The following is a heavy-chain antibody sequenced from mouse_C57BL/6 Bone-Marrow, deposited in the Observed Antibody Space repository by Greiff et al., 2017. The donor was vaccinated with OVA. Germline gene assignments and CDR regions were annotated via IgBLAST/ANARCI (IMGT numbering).Heavy chain of an antibody. CDR3: ARSSMIRDYYYAMDY. CDR1: GYTFTSYN. Sequence: QVQLQQPGAELVRPGASVKMSCKASGYTFTSYNMHWVKQTPRQGLEWIGAIYPGNGDTSYNQKFKGKATLTVDKSSSTANMQLSSLTSEDSAVYFCARSSMIRDYYYAMDYWGQGTSVTVSS. CDR2: IYPGNGDT. J-gene: IGHJ4*01. D-gene: IGHD2-4*01. V-gene: IGHV1-12*01.